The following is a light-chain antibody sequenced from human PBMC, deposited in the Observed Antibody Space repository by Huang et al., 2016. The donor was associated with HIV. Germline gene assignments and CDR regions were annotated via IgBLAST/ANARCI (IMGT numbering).Light chain of an antibody. CDR1: QSVSSN. V-gene: IGKV3-15*01. CDR2: DTA. CDR3: QQYDDWPSYT. J-gene: IGKJ2*01. Sequence: EIVMTQSPATLSVSPGERATLSCRASQSVSSNLAWYQQKPGQAPRRLIFDTATMATGSPAGCSGSGSATEYTLTISSLQSEDFVLYYCQQYDDWPSYTFGQGTKLEIK.